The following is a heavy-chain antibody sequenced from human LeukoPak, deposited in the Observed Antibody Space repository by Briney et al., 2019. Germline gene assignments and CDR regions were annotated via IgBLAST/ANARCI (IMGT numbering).Heavy chain of an antibody. V-gene: IGHV3-33*06. J-gene: IGHJ4*02. Sequence: PGRSLRLSCAASGFTFSSYGMHWVRQAPGKGLEWVAVIRYDGSNKYYADSVKGRFTISRDNSKNTLYLQMNSLRAEDTAVYYWAKVRTKIAVAGSPFDYWGQGNLVTVSS. D-gene: IGHD6-19*01. CDR3: AKVRTKIAVAGSPFDY. CDR1: GFTFSSYG. CDR2: IRYDGSNK.